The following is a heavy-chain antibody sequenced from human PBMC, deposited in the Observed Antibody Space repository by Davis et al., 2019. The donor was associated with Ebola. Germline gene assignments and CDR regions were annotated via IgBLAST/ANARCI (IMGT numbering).Heavy chain of an antibody. CDR2: IRSKANSYAT. J-gene: IGHJ6*02. V-gene: IGHV3-73*01. Sequence: GESLKISCAASGFAFSGSAMHWVRQASGKGLEWVGRIRSKANSYATAYAASVKGRFTISRDDSKNTAYLQMNSLKTEDTAVYYCAKEIVDTAMVFYYYGMDVWGQGTTVTVSS. CDR1: GFAFSGSA. CDR3: AKEIVDTAMVFYYYGMDV. D-gene: IGHD5-18*01.